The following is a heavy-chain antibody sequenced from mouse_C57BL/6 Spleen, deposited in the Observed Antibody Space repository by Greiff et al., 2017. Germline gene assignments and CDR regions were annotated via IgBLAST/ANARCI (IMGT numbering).Heavy chain of an antibody. CDR1: GFTFSDYG. CDR3: ARSTGFDY. CDR2: ISSGSSTI. V-gene: IGHV5-17*01. J-gene: IGHJ2*01. D-gene: IGHD4-1*02. Sequence: EVQVVESGGGLVKPGGSLTLSCAASGFTFSDYGMHWVRQAPEKGLEWVAYISSGSSTIYYADTVKGRFTISRDNAKNTLFLQMTSLRSEDTAMYYCARSTGFDYWGQGTTLTVSS.